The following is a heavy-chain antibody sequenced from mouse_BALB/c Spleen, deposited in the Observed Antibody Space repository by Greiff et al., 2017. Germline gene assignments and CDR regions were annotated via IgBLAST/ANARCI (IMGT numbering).Heavy chain of an antibody. CDR2: IDPENGNT. Sequence: EVKLQQSGAELVRPGALVKLSCKASGFNIKDYYMHWVKQRPEQGLEWIGWIDPENGNTIYDPKFQGKASITADTSSNTAYLQLSSLTSEDTAVYYCALWLRREFAYWGQGTLVTVSA. J-gene: IGHJ3*01. CDR1: GFNIKDYY. CDR3: ALWLRREFAY. V-gene: IGHV14-1*02. D-gene: IGHD2-2*01.